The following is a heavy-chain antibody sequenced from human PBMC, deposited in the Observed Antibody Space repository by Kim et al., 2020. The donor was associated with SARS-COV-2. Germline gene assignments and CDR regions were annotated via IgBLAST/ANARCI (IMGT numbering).Heavy chain of an antibody. D-gene: IGHD6-13*01. Sequence: SETLSLTCAVYGGSFSGYYWSWIRQPPGKGLEWIGEINHSGSTHYNPSLKSRVTISVDTSKNQFSLKLSSVTAADTAVYYCGRGPGYSSSWYGARNWFDPWVQVTLVTVSS. CDR1: GGSFSGYY. V-gene: IGHV4-34*01. J-gene: IGHJ5*02. CDR2: INHSGST. CDR3: GRGPGYSSSWYGARNWFDP.